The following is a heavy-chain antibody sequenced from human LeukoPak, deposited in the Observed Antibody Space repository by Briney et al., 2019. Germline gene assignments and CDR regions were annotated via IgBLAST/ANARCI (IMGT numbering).Heavy chain of an antibody. Sequence: GGSLRLTCAVSGFSFSNYWMSWVRQAPGKGLKWVANTNQDGSGKYYLGSVKGRFSISRDNAKNTLYLQMDSLRVEDSAVYYCARGPSGRSPPAGDWRFDPWGRGSLVTVSS. CDR2: TNQDGSGK. CDR1: GFSFSNYW. CDR3: ARGPSGRSPPAGDWRFDP. V-gene: IGHV3-7*01. J-gene: IGHJ2*01. D-gene: IGHD2-15*01.